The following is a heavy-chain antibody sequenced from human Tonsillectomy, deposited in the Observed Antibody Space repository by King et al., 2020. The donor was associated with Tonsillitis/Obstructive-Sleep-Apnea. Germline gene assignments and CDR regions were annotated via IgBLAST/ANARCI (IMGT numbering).Heavy chain of an antibody. CDR1: GYTFTNYD. D-gene: IGHD3-22*01. Sequence: QLVQSGAEVKKPGASVKVSCKASGYTFTNYDITWVRQAPGQGLEWMGWSRPYNGDTNYAQKLQGRVTMTSDTSTSTAYMELRSLRSDDTAVYYCARDYYDRSGYYPGYFQHWGQGTLVTVSS. V-gene: IGHV1-18*01. CDR3: ARDYYDRSGYYPGYFQH. J-gene: IGHJ1*01. CDR2: SRPYNGDT.